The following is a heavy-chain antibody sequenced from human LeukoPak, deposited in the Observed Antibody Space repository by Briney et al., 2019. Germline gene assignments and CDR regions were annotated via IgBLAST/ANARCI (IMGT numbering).Heavy chain of an antibody. D-gene: IGHD2-2*01. CDR3: ARYQVGADYYFDY. V-gene: IGHV4-59*01. Sequence: SETLSLTCTVSGGSISNYFWSWIRQPPGKGLEWIGYIYYRGSTNYNPSPKSRVTISVDTSKNQFSLKLSSVTAADTAVYYCARYQVGADYYFDYWGQGTLVTVSS. CDR2: IYYRGST. CDR1: GGSISNYF. J-gene: IGHJ4*02.